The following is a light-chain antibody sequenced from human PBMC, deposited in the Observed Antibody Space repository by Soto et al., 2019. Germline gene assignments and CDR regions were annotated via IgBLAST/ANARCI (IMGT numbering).Light chain of an antibody. Sequence: QSALTQPPSASGSPGQSVTISCIGTASDIGRYNNVSWYQHHPGKAPKLIIYEVTKRPSGVPDRFSGSKSGNTASLTVSGLQADDEADYYCNSYVGSNNYVFGTGTKVTVL. CDR3: NSYVGSNNYV. V-gene: IGLV2-8*01. CDR1: ASDIGRYNN. J-gene: IGLJ1*01. CDR2: EVT.